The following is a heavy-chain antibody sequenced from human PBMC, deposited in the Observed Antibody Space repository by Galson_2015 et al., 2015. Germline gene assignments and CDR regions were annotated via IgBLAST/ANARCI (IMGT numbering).Heavy chain of an antibody. CDR2: ISYDGSKT. CDR3: GREYSGDPDY. Sequence: SLRLSCAASGFTFSSYAMHWVRQAPGKGLAWVAVISYDGSKTYYADSVKGRFTISRDNSRNTLYLQMNSPRVEDTAVYSCGREYSGDPDYWGQGTLVTVSS. D-gene: IGHD4-17*01. J-gene: IGHJ4*02. V-gene: IGHV3-30*01. CDR1: GFTFSSYA.